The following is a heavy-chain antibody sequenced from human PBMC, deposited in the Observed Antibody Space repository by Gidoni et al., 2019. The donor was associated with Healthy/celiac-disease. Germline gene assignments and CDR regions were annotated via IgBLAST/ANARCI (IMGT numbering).Heavy chain of an antibody. Sequence: QVQLVESGGGEVQPGRSLSLSCAASGFTFISHGMHWVRQDPGKGLEWVAVISYDGSNKYYADSVKGRFTISRDNSKNTLYLQMNSLRAEDTAVYYWAKDCGQGGDYWGQGTLVTVSS. CDR3: AKDCGQGGDY. D-gene: IGHD3-16*01. CDR1: GFTFISHG. J-gene: IGHJ4*02. CDR2: ISYDGSNK. V-gene: IGHV3-30*18.